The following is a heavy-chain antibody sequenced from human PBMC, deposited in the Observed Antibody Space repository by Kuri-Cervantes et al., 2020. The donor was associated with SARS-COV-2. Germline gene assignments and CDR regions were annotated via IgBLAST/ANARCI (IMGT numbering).Heavy chain of an antibody. CDR2: IYYSGST. CDR1: GFTFSNAW. D-gene: IGHD1-26*01. J-gene: IGHJ5*02. V-gene: IGHV4-59*01. CDR3: AREGDGGELQA. Sequence: GSLRLSCAASGFTFSNAWMNWVRQAPGKGLEWIGYIYYSGSTNYNPSLKSRVTFSVDTAKNQFSLKLSSVTAADTAVYYCAREGDGGELQAWGRGTLVTVSS.